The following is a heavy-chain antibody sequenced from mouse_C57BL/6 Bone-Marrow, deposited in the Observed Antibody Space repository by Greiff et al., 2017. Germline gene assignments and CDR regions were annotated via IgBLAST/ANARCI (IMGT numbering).Heavy chain of an antibody. V-gene: IGHV1-52*01. CDR1: GYTFTSYW. J-gene: IGHJ1*03. Sequence: QVQLQQPGAELVRPGSSVKLSCKASGYTFTSYWMHWVKQRPIQGLEWIGNIDPSDSETHYNQKFKDKATLTVDKSSSTAYMQLSSLTSEDSAVXYSGRWTTVEAGYFDVWGTGTTVTVSS. CDR2: IDPSDSET. CDR3: GRWTTVEAGYFDV. D-gene: IGHD1-1*01.